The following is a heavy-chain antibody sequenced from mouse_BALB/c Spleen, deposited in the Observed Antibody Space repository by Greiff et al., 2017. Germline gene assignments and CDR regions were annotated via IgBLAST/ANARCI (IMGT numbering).Heavy chain of an antibody. V-gene: IGHV1S41*01. D-gene: IGHD3-3*01. J-gene: IGHJ2*01. CDR1: GYTFTSYW. CDR3: ARGGYLTLGY. Sequence: DLVKPGASVKLSCKASGYTFTSYWINWIKQRPGQGLEWIGRIAPGSGSTYYNEMFKGKATVTVDTSSSTAYIQLSSLSSEDSAVYFCARGGYLTLGYWGQGTTLTVSS. CDR2: IAPGSGST.